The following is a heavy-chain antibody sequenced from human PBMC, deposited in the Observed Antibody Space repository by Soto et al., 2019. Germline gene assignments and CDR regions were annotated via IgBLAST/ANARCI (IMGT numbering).Heavy chain of an antibody. D-gene: IGHD3-10*02. CDR1: GLSLSTSGEA. CDR3: AHYVSTSPAGWFAP. CDR2: IYWDDDK. J-gene: IGHJ5*02. Sequence: QITLKESGPTLVKPTQTLTLTCTFSGLSLSTSGEAVGWIRQPPGKALDWLALIYWDDDKRYNPTLKTRLTITKDTSKNPVVLTLTNMDPVDTATYYCAHYVSTSPAGWFAPWGQGILVPVSS. V-gene: IGHV2-5*02.